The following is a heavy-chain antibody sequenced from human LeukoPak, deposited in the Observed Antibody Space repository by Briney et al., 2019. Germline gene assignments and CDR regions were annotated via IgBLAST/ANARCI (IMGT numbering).Heavy chain of an antibody. CDR2: INPNSGGT. J-gene: IGHJ5*02. CDR3: AREYYDILTGYLPWFDP. D-gene: IGHD3-9*01. CDR1: GYTFTGYY. Sequence: GASVKVSCKASGYTFTGYYMHWVRQAPGQGLEWMGRINPNSGGTNYAQKFQGRVTMTRDTSISTAYMELSRPRSDDTAVYYCAREYYDILTGYLPWFDPWGQGTLVTVFS. V-gene: IGHV1-2*06.